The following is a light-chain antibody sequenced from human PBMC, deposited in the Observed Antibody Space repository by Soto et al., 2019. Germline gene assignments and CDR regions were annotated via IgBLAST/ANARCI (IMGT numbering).Light chain of an antibody. CDR1: SSNIGSNT. CDR2: STS. CDR3: AAWDDRLDAYV. J-gene: IGLJ1*01. Sequence: QSVLTQPPSASGTPGQIAAISCSGSSSNIGSNTVTWYQQLPGTAPKLLIYSTSQRSSGVPGRFSGSKSGASASLSISGLQSEDEADYYCAAWDDRLDAYVFGTGTKVTVL. V-gene: IGLV1-44*01.